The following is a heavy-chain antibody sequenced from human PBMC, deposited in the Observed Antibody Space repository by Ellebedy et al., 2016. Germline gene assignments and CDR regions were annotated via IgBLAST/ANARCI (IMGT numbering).Heavy chain of an antibody. D-gene: IGHD3-22*01. Sequence: GESLKISXAASGFTFSSYAMSWVRQAPGKGLEWVSAISGSGGSTYYADSVKGRFTISRDNSKNTLYLQMNSLRAEDTAVYYCAKRGFTMIVVGVDYWGQGTLVTVSS. CDR3: AKRGFTMIVVGVDY. CDR1: GFTFSSYA. J-gene: IGHJ4*02. V-gene: IGHV3-23*01. CDR2: ISGSGGST.